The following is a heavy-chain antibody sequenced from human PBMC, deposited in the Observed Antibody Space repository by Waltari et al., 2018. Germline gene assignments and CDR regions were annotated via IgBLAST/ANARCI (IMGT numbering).Heavy chain of an antibody. Sequence: QVQLVQSGAEVKKPGASVKISGKTSEYTLTSSYIHWVRQAPGQGLAWMGIINPSGGSTIYAQKFQGRVTMTRDTSTSTVYMELSSLRSDDTAVYYCALDTGALWMDVWGQGTTVTVSS. CDR2: INPSGGST. V-gene: IGHV1-46*01. J-gene: IGHJ6*02. CDR3: ALDTGALWMDV. CDR1: EYTLTSSY. D-gene: IGHD2-21*01.